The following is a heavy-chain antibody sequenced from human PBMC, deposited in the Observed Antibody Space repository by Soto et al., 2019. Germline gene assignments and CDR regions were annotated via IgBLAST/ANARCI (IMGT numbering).Heavy chain of an antibody. CDR1: GYSFRNHG. Sequence: QVQLVQSGAEVKTPGASVKVSCRASGYSFRNHGISWVRQAPGQGLEWMGWISTYDDKTNFPQKFQGRITMTTDTSSSTAYLELRSLRSDATAVYFCARALGYCNSSGCFRNWFDPWGQGTLVIVSS. V-gene: IGHV1-18*01. CDR2: ISTYDDKT. CDR3: ARALGYCNSSGCFRNWFDP. D-gene: IGHD2-15*01. J-gene: IGHJ5*02.